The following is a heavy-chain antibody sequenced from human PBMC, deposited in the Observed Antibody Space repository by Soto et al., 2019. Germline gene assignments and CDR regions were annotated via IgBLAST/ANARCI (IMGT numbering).Heavy chain of an antibody. D-gene: IGHD6-6*01. V-gene: IGHV3-23*01. CDR2: ISGSGGST. Sequence: PGGSLRLSCSASGFTFSNFAMHWVRQAPGKGLEWVSAISGSGGSTYYADSVKGRFTISRDNSKNTLYLQMNSLRAEDTAVYYCAKDRTYSSSEINWFDPWGQGTLVTVSS. CDR3: AKDRTYSSSEINWFDP. CDR1: GFTFSNFA. J-gene: IGHJ5*02.